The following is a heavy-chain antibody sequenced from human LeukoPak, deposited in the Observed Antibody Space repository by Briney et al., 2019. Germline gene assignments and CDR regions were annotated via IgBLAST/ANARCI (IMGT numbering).Heavy chain of an antibody. CDR1: GGSISSSSYY. Sequence: SETLSLTCTVSGGSISSSSYYWGWIRPPPGKGLEWIGSIYYSGSTYYNPSLKSRVTISVDTSKNQFSLKLSSVTAAGTAVYYCARQYSGSWVSAEYFQHWGQGPLVTVSS. CDR2: IYYSGST. CDR3: ARQYSGSWVSAEYFQH. D-gene: IGHD6-13*01. J-gene: IGHJ1*01. V-gene: IGHV4-39*01.